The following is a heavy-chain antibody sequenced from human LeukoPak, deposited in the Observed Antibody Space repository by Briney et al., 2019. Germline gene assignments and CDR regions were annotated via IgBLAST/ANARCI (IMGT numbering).Heavy chain of an antibody. CDR1: GGSISSGGYS. D-gene: IGHD5-18*01. Sequence: SETLSLTCAVSGGSISSGGYSWSWIRQPPGKGLEWIGNIYHSGSTYYNPSLKSRVTISVDRSKNQFSLKLSSVTAADTAVYYCARQYSYGSQYYFDYWGQGTLVTVSS. V-gene: IGHV4-30-2*01. CDR3: ARQYSYGSQYYFDY. J-gene: IGHJ4*02. CDR2: IYHSGST.